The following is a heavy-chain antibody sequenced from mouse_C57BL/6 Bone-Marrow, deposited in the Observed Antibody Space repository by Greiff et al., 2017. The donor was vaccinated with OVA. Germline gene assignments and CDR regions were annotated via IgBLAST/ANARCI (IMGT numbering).Heavy chain of an antibody. V-gene: IGHV5-4*03. CDR1: GFTFSSYA. Sequence: EVKLMESGGGLVKPGGSLKLSCAASGFTFSSYAMSWVRQTPEKRLEWVATISDGGSYTYYPDNVKGRFTISRDNAKNNLYLQMSQLKSEDTAMYYCATRPSYYFDYWGQGTTLTVSS. CDR3: ATRPSYYFDY. J-gene: IGHJ2*01. CDR2: ISDGGSYT.